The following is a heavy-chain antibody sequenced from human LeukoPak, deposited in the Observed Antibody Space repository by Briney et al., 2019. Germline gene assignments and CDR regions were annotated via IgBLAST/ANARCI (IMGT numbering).Heavy chain of an antibody. D-gene: IGHD4-23*01. CDR2: IYYSGST. Sequence: SETLSLTCTVSGGSISYYYWSWIRQPPGKGLEWIGYIYYSGSTNYNPSLKSRVTISVDTSKNQFSLKRNSVTAADTAVYYCARITYGDNHFDIWGQGTMVTVSS. V-gene: IGHV4-59*01. CDR1: GGSISYYY. CDR3: ARITYGDNHFDI. J-gene: IGHJ3*02.